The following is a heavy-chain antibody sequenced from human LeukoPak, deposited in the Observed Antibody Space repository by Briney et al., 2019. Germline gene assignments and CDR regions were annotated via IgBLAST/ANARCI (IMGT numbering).Heavy chain of an antibody. Sequence: GGSLRLSCAASGFTFDEYAMHWVRQAPGKGLEWVSGISYSSATIGYVDSVKGRFTISRDNSHNTLYLQMNSLHSEDTAVYYCAKDLGLQVGASPFDDWGQGTLVTVSS. V-gene: IGHV3-9*01. CDR2: ISYSSATI. CDR3: AKDLGLQVGASPFDD. J-gene: IGHJ4*02. D-gene: IGHD1-26*01. CDR1: GFTFDEYA.